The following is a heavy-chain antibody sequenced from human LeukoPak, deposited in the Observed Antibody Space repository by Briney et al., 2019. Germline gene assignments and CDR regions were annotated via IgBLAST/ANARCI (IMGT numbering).Heavy chain of an antibody. CDR3: AKDRDVAAGPTSV. V-gene: IGHV3-30*02. CDR2: IRYDGSNK. D-gene: IGHD5-24*01. J-gene: IGHJ6*04. CDR1: GFALSNFG. Sequence: PGGSLRLSCAAAGFALSNFGIDWVRQGPGKGLEWVAFIRYDGSNKYYADYVKGRFTISRDNSKNTLYLQMNSLRAEDTAVYYCAKDRDVAAGPTSVWGKGTTVTVSS.